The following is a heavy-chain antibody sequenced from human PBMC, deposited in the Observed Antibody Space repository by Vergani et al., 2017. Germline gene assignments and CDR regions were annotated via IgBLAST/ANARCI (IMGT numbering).Heavy chain of an antibody. J-gene: IGHJ4*02. CDR1: GFTFSSYW. Sequence: VQLVESGGGVVQPGGSLRLSCAASGFTFSSYWMSWVRQAPGKGLEWVANIKQDGSEKYYVDSVKGRFTISRDNAKNSLYLQMNSLRAEDTAVYYCARSGTYSSSPADYWGQGTLVTVSS. CDR2: IKQDGSEK. CDR3: ARSGTYSSSPADY. D-gene: IGHD6-13*01. V-gene: IGHV3-7*01.